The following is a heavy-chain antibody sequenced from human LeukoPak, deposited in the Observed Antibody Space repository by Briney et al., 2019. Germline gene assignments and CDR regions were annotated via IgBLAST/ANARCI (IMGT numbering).Heavy chain of an antibody. CDR3: ARDRDSRDAFDI. CDR1: GYTFTGYY. J-gene: IGHJ3*02. CDR2: ISYDGSSK. V-gene: IGHV3-30*04. D-gene: IGHD6-13*01. Sequence: SCKASGYTFTGYYMHWVRQAPGKGLEWVAVISYDGSSKYYADSVKGRFTISRDNSKNTLYLQMNSLRAEDTAVYYCARDRDSRDAFDIWGQGTMVTVSS.